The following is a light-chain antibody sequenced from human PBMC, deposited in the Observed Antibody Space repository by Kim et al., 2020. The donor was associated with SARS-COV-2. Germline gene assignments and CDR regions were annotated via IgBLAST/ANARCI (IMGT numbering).Light chain of an antibody. J-gene: IGKJ2*01. Sequence: EIVLTQSPATLSLSPGERATLSCRASQIVNSNLAWYQQKPGQAPRLLIYDASNRATGIPARISGSGSGTDFALTISSLEPEDFAVYYCQQRKSWPVTFGQGTKLEL. CDR1: QIVNSN. V-gene: IGKV3-11*01. CDR2: DAS. CDR3: QQRKSWPVT.